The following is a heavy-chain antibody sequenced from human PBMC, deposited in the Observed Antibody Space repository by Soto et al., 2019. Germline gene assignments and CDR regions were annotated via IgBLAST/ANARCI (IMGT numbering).Heavy chain of an antibody. J-gene: IGHJ5*02. CDR2: ISYDGSNK. V-gene: IGHV3-30*18. Sequence: GGSLRLSCAASGFTFSSYGMHWVRQAPGKGLEWVAVISYDGSNKYYADSVKGRFTISRDNSKNTLYLQMNSLRAEDTAVYYCAKVLDYGDYLSWFDPWGQGTLVTVSS. D-gene: IGHD4-17*01. CDR3: AKVLDYGDYLSWFDP. CDR1: GFTFSSYG.